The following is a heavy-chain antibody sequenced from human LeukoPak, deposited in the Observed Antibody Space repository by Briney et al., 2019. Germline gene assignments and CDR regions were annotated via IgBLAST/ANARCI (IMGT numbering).Heavy chain of an antibody. CDR2: IYTSGST. Sequence: SQTLSLTCTVSGGSISSGSYYWSWIRQPAGKGLEWIGRIYTSGSTNYNPSLKSRVTISVDTSKNQFSLKLSSVTAADTAVYYCARVMATVTRRWFDPWGQGTLVAVSS. CDR1: GGSISSGSYY. CDR3: ARVMATVTRRWFDP. D-gene: IGHD4-11*01. J-gene: IGHJ5*02. V-gene: IGHV4-61*02.